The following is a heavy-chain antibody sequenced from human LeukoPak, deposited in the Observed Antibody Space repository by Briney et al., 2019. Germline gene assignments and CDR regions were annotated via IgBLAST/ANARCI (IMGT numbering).Heavy chain of an antibody. D-gene: IGHD3-22*01. V-gene: IGHV3-23*01. CDR2: ISGSGGST. Sequence: GGSLRLSCAASGFSFSSYAMAWVRQAPGKGLEWVSTISGSGGSTHYADSVKGRFTISRDNSKNTLYLQMDSLRAEDTAVYYCAKDPYYYDSSGYGYGMDVWGQGTTVTVSS. CDR1: GFSFSSYA. J-gene: IGHJ6*02. CDR3: AKDPYYYDSSGYGYGMDV.